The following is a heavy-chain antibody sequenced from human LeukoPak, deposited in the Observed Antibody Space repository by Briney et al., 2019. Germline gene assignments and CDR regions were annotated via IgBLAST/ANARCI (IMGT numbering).Heavy chain of an antibody. J-gene: IGHJ4*02. CDR2: VHYSGTA. CDR1: DGSITNYD. D-gene: IGHD4-17*01. Sequence: SETLSLTCTVSDGSITNYDWSWVRQPPGKGLEFIGHVHYSGTADYNPSLKSRVTISIDTSKKHFFLKLKSVTAADAAVYYYARGYGDFRVEGRYFHSWGQGTLVTVSS. CDR3: ARGYGDFRVEGRYFHS. V-gene: IGHV4-59*01.